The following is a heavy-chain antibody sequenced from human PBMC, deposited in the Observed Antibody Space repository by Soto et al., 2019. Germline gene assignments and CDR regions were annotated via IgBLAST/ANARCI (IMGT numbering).Heavy chain of an antibody. CDR1: GFSIRNSGVG. CDR3: ARLTTGGFYFDY. D-gene: IGHD4-17*01. Sequence: QITLKESGPTLVKPTQTLTLTCTFSGFSIRNSGVGVGWIRQPPGKALEWLALIYWDDDKRYIPSLKSRLTITKDTSKNQVVLTMTNMDPVDTATYYCARLTTGGFYFDYWGQGTLVTVSS. CDR2: IYWDDDK. J-gene: IGHJ4*02. V-gene: IGHV2-5*02.